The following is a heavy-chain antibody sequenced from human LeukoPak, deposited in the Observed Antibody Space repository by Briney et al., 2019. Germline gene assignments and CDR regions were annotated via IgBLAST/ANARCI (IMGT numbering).Heavy chain of an antibody. CDR2: IYYSGST. Sequence: LRLSCAASGFTVSSYAMSWIRQHPGKGLEWIGYIYYSGSTYYNPSLKSRVTISVDTSKNQFSLKLSSVTAADTAVYYCAREQVGWFGEFIVDYWGQGTLVTVSS. CDR1: GFTVSSYA. D-gene: IGHD3-10*01. CDR3: AREQVGWFGEFIVDY. V-gene: IGHV4-31*02. J-gene: IGHJ4*02.